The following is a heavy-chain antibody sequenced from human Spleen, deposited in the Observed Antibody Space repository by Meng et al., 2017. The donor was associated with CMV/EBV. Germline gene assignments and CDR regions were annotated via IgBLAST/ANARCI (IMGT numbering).Heavy chain of an antibody. Sequence: ASVKVSCKASGYSFSSHDINWVRQATGKGLEWMGWLEPKSGKTGYAQQFQGRVSLTRSTSISTAYMELSSLRSDDTAVYYCARRGYSTDRYPFDFWGQGNLVTVSS. CDR1: GYSFSSHD. D-gene: IGHD6-19*01. J-gene: IGHJ4*02. CDR2: LEPKSGKT. V-gene: IGHV1-8*03. CDR3: ARRGYSTDRYPFDF.